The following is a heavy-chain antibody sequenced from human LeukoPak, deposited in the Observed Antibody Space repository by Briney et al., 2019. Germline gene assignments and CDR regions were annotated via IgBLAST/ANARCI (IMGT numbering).Heavy chain of an antibody. CDR2: MNHDGGEK. CDR3: AGTVYNSAWYLDY. V-gene: IGHV3-7*03. Sequence: RTGGSLRLSCAVSGFTFNNYWMSWVRQAPGKGLEWVANMNHDGGEKYYVDSVKGRFTISRDNAKNSLYLQMNSLRAEDTAVYYCAGTVYNSAWYLDYWGQGTLVTVSS. D-gene: IGHD6-19*01. CDR1: GFTFNNYW. J-gene: IGHJ4*02.